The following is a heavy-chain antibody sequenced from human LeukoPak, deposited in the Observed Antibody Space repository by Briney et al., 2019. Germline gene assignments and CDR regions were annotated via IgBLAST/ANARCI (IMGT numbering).Heavy chain of an antibody. Sequence: SGGSLRLSCAASGFTFSFYTMSWVRQAPGKGLEWVSSISGTTTYIYYADSVKGRFTVSRDSAKNSVFLELDSLRADDTAVYYCARDGGSVGTNAVSLDSWGQGTLVTVSS. CDR1: GFTFSFYT. CDR3: ARDGGSVGTNAVSLDS. D-gene: IGHD1-26*01. V-gene: IGHV3-21*01. CDR2: ISGTTTYI. J-gene: IGHJ4*02.